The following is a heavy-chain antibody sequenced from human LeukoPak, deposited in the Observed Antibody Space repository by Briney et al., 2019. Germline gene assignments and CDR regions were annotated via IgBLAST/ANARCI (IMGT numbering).Heavy chain of an antibody. Sequence: GGSLRLSCAASGFTFSSYSMNWVRQAPGKGLEWVSYISSSSSTIYYADSVKGRFTISGDNAKNSLYLQMNSLRDEDTAVYYCARYYGDYGNDAFDIWGQGTMVTVSS. D-gene: IGHD4-17*01. CDR2: ISSSSSTI. V-gene: IGHV3-48*02. CDR3: ARYYGDYGNDAFDI. J-gene: IGHJ3*02. CDR1: GFTFSSYS.